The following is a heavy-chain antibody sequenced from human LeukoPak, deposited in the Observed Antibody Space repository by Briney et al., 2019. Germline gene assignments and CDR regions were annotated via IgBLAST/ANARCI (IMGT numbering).Heavy chain of an antibody. Sequence: GGSLRLSCAASGFTLSSYAMSWVRQAPGKGLEWVSYISSSGSTIYYADSVRGRFTISRDNAKNSLYLQMDSLRAEDTAVYYCARGGIITSYAFEIWGQGAMVTVSS. D-gene: IGHD1-26*01. V-gene: IGHV3-48*04. CDR1: GFTLSSYA. J-gene: IGHJ3*02. CDR3: ARGGIITSYAFEI. CDR2: ISSSGSTI.